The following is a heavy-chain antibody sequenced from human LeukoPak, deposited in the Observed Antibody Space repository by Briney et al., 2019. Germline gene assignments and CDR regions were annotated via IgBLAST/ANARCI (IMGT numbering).Heavy chain of an antibody. J-gene: IGHJ4*01. CDR1: GLTVSSYA. D-gene: IGHD3-10*01. Sequence: GGSLRLSCAASGLTVSSYAMCWVRQAPGKGLEWVSTIIGSAANTYYADSVKGRFTISRDNSKNTVYLQMNSLRAEDTAVYSCAKYTSGTSYRGLDQWGHGTLVTVSS. V-gene: IGHV3-23*01. CDR2: IIGSAANT. CDR3: AKYTSGTSYRGLDQ.